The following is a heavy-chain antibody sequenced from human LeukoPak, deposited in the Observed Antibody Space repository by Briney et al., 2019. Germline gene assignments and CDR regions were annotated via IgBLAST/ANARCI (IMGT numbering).Heavy chain of an antibody. D-gene: IGHD1-14*01. CDR1: GFTFGTRP. CDR2: ISYDGSSQ. Sequence: GGSLRLSCAASGFTFGTRPMHWVRQAPGRGLEWVAMISYDGSSQYYADSVKGRFTISRDNANHTMSLQMNILRAEDTAIYYCAKARIIHQCSSFDYWGLGTLVTVS. J-gene: IGHJ4*02. V-gene: IGHV3-30*04. CDR3: AKARIIHQCSSFDY.